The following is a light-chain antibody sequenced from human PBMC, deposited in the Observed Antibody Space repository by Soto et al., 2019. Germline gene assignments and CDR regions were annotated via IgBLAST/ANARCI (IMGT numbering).Light chain of an antibody. CDR1: SSNIGAGYD. CDR2: ANS. J-gene: IGLJ1*01. V-gene: IGLV1-40*01. Sequence: QSVLTQPPSVSGAPGQRVTTSCSGSSSNIGAGYDVHWYQQLPGTAPKLLIYANSNRPSGVPDRFSGSKSGTSASLAITGLQAEDEADYYCQSYDNSLSGYVFGPGTKLTVL. CDR3: QSYDNSLSGYV.